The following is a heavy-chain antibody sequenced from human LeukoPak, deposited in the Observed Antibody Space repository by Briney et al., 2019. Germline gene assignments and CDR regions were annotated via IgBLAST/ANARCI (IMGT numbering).Heavy chain of an antibody. V-gene: IGHV4-38-2*02. CDR3: ARLSLHYVFDY. CDR2: IYHSGST. D-gene: IGHD4-17*01. J-gene: IGHJ4*02. CDR1: GYSISSGYY. Sequence: SETLSLTCTVSGYSISSGYYWGWIRQPPGKGLEWIGSIYHSGSTYYNPSLKSRVTISVDTSKNQFSLKLSSVTAADTAVYYCARLSLHYVFDYWGQGTLVTVSS.